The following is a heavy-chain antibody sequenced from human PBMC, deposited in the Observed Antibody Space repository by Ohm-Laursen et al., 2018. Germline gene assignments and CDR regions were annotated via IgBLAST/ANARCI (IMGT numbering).Heavy chain of an antibody. CDR3: AHRLEVTYFDF. J-gene: IGHJ4*02. V-gene: IGHV2-70*12. Sequence: TLSLTCTVSGASISSEYWTWIRQPPGKALEWLARYDWDDDKFYSTSLKTRLTISKDTSKNQAVLTMTNMDPMDTATYYCAHRLEVTYFDFWGQGTLVTVSS. D-gene: IGHD2-21*02. CDR2: YDWDDDK. CDR1: GASISSEY.